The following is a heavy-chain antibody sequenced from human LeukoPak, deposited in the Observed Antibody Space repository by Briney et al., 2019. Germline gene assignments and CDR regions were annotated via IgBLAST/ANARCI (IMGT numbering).Heavy chain of an antibody. J-gene: IGHJ6*02. CDR3: ARDSPSVVAYYYYYGMDV. D-gene: IGHD2-2*01. V-gene: IGHV3-7*01. CDR1: GLTFTRYW. CDR2: IKQFGNEK. Sequence: GGSLRLSCAASGLTFTRYWMSWVRQAPGKGLEWVANIKQFGNEKYYVDSVRGRFTISRDNAKNSLYLQMNSLRAEDTAVYYCARDSPSVVAYYYYYGMDVWGQGTTVTVSS.